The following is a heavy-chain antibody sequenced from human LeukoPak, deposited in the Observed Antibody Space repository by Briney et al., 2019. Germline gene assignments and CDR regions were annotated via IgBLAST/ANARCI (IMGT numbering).Heavy chain of an antibody. CDR3: ARHSDITVADS. CDR1: GYSFTSYW. J-gene: IGHJ5*01. V-gene: IGHV5-51*01. Sequence: GESLKISCKGSGYSFTSYWIGWVRQMPGKGLEWMGIIFPDDSDTRYSPSFQGLVTISADKSISTAYLQWNSLKASDTAMYYCARHSDITVADSWGQGTLVTVSS. D-gene: IGHD6-19*01. CDR2: IFPDDSDT.